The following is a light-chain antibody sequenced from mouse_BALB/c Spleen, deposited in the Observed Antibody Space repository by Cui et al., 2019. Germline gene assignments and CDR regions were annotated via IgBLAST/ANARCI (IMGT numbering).Light chain of an antibody. J-gene: IGKJ5*01. CDR3: LQYDEFPLT. CDR1: QDINSY. Sequence: DIKMTQPPSSRYASLGERVTITCKASQDINSYLSWFQQKPGKAPKTLIYRANRLVDGVPSRFSGSGSGQDYSLTISSLEYEDMGIYYCLQYDEFPLTFGAGTKLELK. V-gene: IGKV14-111*01. CDR2: RAN.